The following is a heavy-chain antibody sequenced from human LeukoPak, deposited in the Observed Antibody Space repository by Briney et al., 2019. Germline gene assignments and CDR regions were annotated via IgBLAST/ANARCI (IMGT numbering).Heavy chain of an antibody. V-gene: IGHV4-59*01. CDR3: ARTKKDYDSSGYYYYYYYMDV. CDR2: IYYSGST. D-gene: IGHD3-22*01. J-gene: IGHJ6*03. Sequence: SETLSLTRTVSGGSISSYYWSWIRQPPGKGLEWIGYIYYSGSTNYNPSLKSRVTISVDTSKNQFSLKLSSVTAADTAVYYCARTKKDYDSSGYYYYYYYMDVWGKGATVTVSS. CDR1: GGSISSYY.